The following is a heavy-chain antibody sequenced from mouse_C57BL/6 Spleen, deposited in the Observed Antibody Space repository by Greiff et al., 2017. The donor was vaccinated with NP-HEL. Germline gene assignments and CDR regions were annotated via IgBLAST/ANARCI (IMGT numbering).Heavy chain of an antibody. CDR2: IWSDGST. D-gene: IGHD2-4*01. CDR1: GFSLTSYG. J-gene: IGHJ3*01. V-gene: IGHV2-6-1*01. CDR3: ARHEDYDVAWFAY. Sequence: QVQLQQSGPGLVAPSQSLSITCTVSGFSLTSYGVHWVRQPPGKGLEWLVVIWSDGSTTYNSALKSRLSISKDNSKSQVFLKMNSLQTDDTAMYYCARHEDYDVAWFAYWGQGTLVTVSA.